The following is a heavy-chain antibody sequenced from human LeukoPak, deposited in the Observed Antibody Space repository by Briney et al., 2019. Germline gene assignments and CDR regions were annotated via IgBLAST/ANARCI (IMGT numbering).Heavy chain of an antibody. CDR3: ARTGLGMYSFDS. V-gene: IGHV3-48*03. Sequence: GGSLRLSCTASGFTFGSSEMNWVRQAPGKGLEWVSYISSSGATIYYADSVQGRFTISRDNAKNSLYLQMNSLRAEDTAVYYCARTGLGMYSFDSWGQGTLVTVSS. J-gene: IGHJ4*02. CDR2: ISSSGATI. D-gene: IGHD3/OR15-3a*01. CDR1: GFTFGSSE.